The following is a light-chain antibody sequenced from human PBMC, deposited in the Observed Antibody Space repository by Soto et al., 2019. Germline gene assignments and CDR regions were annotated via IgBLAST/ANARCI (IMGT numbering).Light chain of an antibody. CDR3: QQRNNLPHT. V-gene: IGKV3-11*01. Sequence: EIVLTQSPATLSLSPGERATLSCRASQNVANYLDWYQQKPGQAPRLLIYESSNRATGIVARFSGSGSGTDFNLTISSLNPDDLAVYYCQQRNNLPHTFGRGTKVDIK. J-gene: IGKJ4*02. CDR2: ESS. CDR1: QNVANY.